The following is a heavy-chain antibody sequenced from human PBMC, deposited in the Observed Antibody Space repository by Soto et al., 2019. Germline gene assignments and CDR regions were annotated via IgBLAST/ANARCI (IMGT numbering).Heavy chain of an antibody. CDR2: IHNSGTS. D-gene: IGHD3-22*01. CDR3: ARDFYDSVGYTWFDS. J-gene: IGHJ5*01. CDR1: GDTSTSYY. V-gene: IGHV4-59*01. Sequence: SETLSLTCTVSGDTSTSYYWGWIGQAPGKGLEWIGHIHNSGTSTHNPSLNARVTISIDMSKKQFSLKLTSLTSADTAVYYCARDFYDSVGYTWFDSWSQGTLDTVSS.